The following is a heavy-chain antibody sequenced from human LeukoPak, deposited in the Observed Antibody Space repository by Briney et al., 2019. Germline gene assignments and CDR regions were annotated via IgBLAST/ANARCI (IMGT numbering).Heavy chain of an antibody. D-gene: IGHD2-2*01. CDR1: GYTFTDYY. CDR2: VDPEDGET. CDR3: ATATQAHCSSTSCDDH. V-gene: IGHV1-69-2*01. Sequence: GASVKVSCKVSGYTFTDYYMHWVQQAPGKGLEWMGLVDPEDGETIYAEKFQGRVTITADTSTDTAYMELSSLRSEDTAVYYCATATQAHCSSTSCDDHWGQGTLVTVSS. J-gene: IGHJ4*02.